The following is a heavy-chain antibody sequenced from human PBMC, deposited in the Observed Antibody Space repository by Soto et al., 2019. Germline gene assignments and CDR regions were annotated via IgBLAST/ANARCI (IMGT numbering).Heavy chain of an antibody. V-gene: IGHV4-4*07. J-gene: IGHJ5*02. Sequence: PSETLSLTCTVTGGAISGYYWTWIRQSDGEGLEWIGRIYSSGSTNYNPSLKSRVTISLDTSMNYFSLRLSSVTAADTAVYYCARGQRFSDWFDPWGQGTLVTSPQ. CDR1: GGAISGYY. CDR3: ARGQRFSDWFDP. D-gene: IGHD3-3*01. CDR2: IYSSGST.